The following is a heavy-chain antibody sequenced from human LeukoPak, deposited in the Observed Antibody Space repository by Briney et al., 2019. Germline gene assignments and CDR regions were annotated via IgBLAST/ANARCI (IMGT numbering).Heavy chain of an antibody. Sequence: PGRSLRLSCAASGFTFSSYAMHWVRQAPGKGLEWVAVISYDGSNKYYADSVKGRFTTSRDNSKNTLYLQMNSLRAEDTAVYYCAREYELTPIYYFDYWGQGTLVTVSS. CDR3: AREYELTPIYYFDY. V-gene: IGHV3-30*04. J-gene: IGHJ4*02. D-gene: IGHD2-2*01. CDR1: GFTFSSYA. CDR2: ISYDGSNK.